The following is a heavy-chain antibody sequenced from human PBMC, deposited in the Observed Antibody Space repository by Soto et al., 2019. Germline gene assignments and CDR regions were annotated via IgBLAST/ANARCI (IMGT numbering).Heavy chain of an antibody. D-gene: IGHD3-3*01. CDR3: GRGRAPGPSXDX. J-gene: IGHJ4*02. CDR2: INPKGGRT. Sequence: QVQLVQSGAEVKKPGASVKVSCKASGNIFTDYYMHWVRQAPGQGLEWLGWINPKGGRTHFAQKFQGRVTMTWDTSIXXXXXXXXXXTXXXTALYFCGRGRAPGPSXDXWGQGT. V-gene: IGHV1-2*02. CDR1: GNIFTDYY.